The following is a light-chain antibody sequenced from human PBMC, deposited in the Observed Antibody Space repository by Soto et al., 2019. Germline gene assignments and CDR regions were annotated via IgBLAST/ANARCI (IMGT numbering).Light chain of an antibody. V-gene: IGKV3-15*01. Sequence: MSQSPATLSVSPGERATLSCRASQSVGSNLAWYQQKPGRAPRLLIYDASTRATGIPDRFSGSGSGTEFTLTINSLQSEDFAVYYCQQYNYWPPLTFGGGTKVDIK. CDR2: DAS. J-gene: IGKJ4*01. CDR1: QSVGSN. CDR3: QQYNYWPPLT.